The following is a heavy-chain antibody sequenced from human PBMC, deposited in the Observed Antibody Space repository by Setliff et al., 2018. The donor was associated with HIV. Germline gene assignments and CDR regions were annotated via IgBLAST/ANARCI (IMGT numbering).Heavy chain of an antibody. J-gene: IGHJ4*02. Sequence: PSETLSLTCTVSGGSISSSSYYWGWIRQPPGKGLEWIGTIYYSGSTYYNPSLKSRVTISVDTSKNQFSLKLTSVTAADTAVYYCARAGSAAASPLDYWGQGTLVTVSS. CDR1: GGSISSSSYY. V-gene: IGHV4-39*01. CDR2: IYYSGST. CDR3: ARAGSAAASPLDY. D-gene: IGHD6-6*01.